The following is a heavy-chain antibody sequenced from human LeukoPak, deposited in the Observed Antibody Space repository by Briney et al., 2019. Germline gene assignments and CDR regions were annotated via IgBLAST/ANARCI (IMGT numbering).Heavy chain of an antibody. Sequence: ASVKVSCKASGYTFINYGISWVRQAPGQGLEWMGWISGYNGNTNYAQKLQGRVTMTTDTSTSTAYMELRSLRSDDTAVYYCARGAAQYSSFRYWGQGTLVTVSS. D-gene: IGHD6-6*01. J-gene: IGHJ4*02. CDR2: ISGYNGNT. V-gene: IGHV1-18*01. CDR1: GYTFINYG. CDR3: ARGAAQYSSFRY.